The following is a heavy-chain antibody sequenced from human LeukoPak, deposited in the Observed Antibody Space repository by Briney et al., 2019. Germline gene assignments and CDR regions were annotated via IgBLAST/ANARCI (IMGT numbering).Heavy chain of an antibody. CDR2: IYYSGST. J-gene: IGHJ4*02. V-gene: IGHV4-59*01. D-gene: IGHD3-16*02. Sequence: PSETLSLTCAVYGGSISSYYWSWIRQPPGKGLEWIGYIYYSGSTNYNPSLKSRVTISVDTSKNQFSLKLSSVTAADTAVYYCARVPVWGSHRDAIDYWGQGTLVTVSS. CDR1: GGSISSYY. CDR3: ARVPVWGSHRDAIDY.